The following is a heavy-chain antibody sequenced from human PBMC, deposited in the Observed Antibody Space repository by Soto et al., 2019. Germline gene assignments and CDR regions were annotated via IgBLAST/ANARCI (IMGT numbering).Heavy chain of an antibody. CDR2: IYYSGST. V-gene: IGHV4-39*01. CDR3: ARRYGRTLDY. D-gene: IGHD4-17*01. J-gene: IGHJ4*02. Sequence: PSETLSVTWPVAFGSISSSSCYWGVIRQPPGKGLEWIGSIYYSGSTYYNPSLKSRVTISVDTSKNQFSLKLSSVTAADTAVYYCARRYGRTLDYLGQGTLVTVSS. CDR1: FGSISSSSCY.